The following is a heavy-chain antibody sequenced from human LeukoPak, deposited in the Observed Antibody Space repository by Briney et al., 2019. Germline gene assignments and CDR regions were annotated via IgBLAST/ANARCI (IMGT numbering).Heavy chain of an antibody. V-gene: IGHV3-30*02. J-gene: IGHJ4*02. CDR1: GFTFSSYG. D-gene: IGHD6-19*01. Sequence: SGGSLRLSCAASGFTFSSYGMHWVRQAPGKGLEWVAFIRYDGSNKYYADSVKGRFTISRDNSKNTLYLQMNSLRAEDTAVYYCAKEAGSPRYSSGWYVPLIDYWGQGTLVTVSS. CDR2: IRYDGSNK. CDR3: AKEAGSPRYSSGWYVPLIDY.